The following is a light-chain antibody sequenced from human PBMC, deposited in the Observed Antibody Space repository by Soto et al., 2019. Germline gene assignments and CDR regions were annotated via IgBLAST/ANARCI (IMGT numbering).Light chain of an antibody. J-gene: IGLJ1*01. CDR1: SSDVGGYNY. Sequence: QSALTQPASVSGSPGQSITISCTGTSSDVGGYNYVSWYQQHPGKAPKLMIYEVSNRPSGVSTRFSGSKSGNTASLTISGLQAEDEADYYCSSYTSSSIAYVFGTGTKLTVL. CDR2: EVS. CDR3: SSYTSSSIAYV. V-gene: IGLV2-14*01.